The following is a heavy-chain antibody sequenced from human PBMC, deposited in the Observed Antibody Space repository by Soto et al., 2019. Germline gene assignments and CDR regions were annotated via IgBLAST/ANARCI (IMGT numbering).Heavy chain of an antibody. J-gene: IGHJ4*01. CDR2: IKRDGSET. V-gene: IGHV3-7*03. D-gene: IGHD6-13*01. Sequence: GGSLRLSCAAPTFISSTYWMTWVRQAPGKGLEWVANIKRDGSETHYADSVKGRVTMARDTSTSTVYMDLSSLRSDDTAVYYCARDLAAADYWGHGTLVTVSS. CDR3: ARDLAAADY. CDR1: TFISSTYW.